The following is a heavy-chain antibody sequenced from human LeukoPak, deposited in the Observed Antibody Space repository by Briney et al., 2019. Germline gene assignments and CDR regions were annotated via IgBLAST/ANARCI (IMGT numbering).Heavy chain of an antibody. D-gene: IGHD2-15*01. V-gene: IGHV1-69*01. CDR2: IIPIFGTA. CDR3: ARGRPQTYCSGGSCYSDAFDI. Sequence: ASVKVYCKASGGTFSSYAISWVRQAPGQGLEWMGGIIPIFGTANYAQKFQGRVTITADESTSTAYMELSSLRSEDTAVYYCARGRPQTYCSGGSCYSDAFDIWGQGTMVTVSS. CDR1: GGTFSSYA. J-gene: IGHJ3*02.